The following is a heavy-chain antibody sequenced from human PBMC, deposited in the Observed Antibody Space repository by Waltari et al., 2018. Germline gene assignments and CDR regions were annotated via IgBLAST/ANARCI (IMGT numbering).Heavy chain of an antibody. V-gene: IGHV4-39*02. CDR3: ATYIGASLGTAAFDV. D-gene: IGHD5-12*01. J-gene: IGHJ3*01. CDR2: MSYSGAS. CDR1: GASISSNRHY. Sequence: QPQLQESGPGLVKPSETLSLTCSVSGASISSNRHYWVWIRQPPGQGLEWIGTMSYSGASDSSPSLKSRATISRDTSKNHLSLKLGSVSAADTAVYYCATYIGASLGTAAFDVWGQGTMVTVSS.